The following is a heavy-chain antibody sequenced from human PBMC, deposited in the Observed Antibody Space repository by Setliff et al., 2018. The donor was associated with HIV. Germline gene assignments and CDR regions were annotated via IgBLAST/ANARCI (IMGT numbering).Heavy chain of an antibody. CDR3: ARAYFGSGIYY. Sequence: ASVKVSCKASGYTFTNYYIHWVRQAPGQGLEWMGRINSDSGGTDLAQTFQDRVTMTRDTSITTAYMELSRLSSDDTAVYYCARAYFGSGIYYWGQGTLVTVSS. V-gene: IGHV1-2*06. CDR2: INSDSGGT. D-gene: IGHD3-10*01. CDR1: GYTFTNYY. J-gene: IGHJ4*02.